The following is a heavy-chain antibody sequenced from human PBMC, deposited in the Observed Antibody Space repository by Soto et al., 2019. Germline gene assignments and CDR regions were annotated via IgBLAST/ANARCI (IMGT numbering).Heavy chain of an antibody. Sequence: AAVKVSCKASGYTYTSNGISWVRQAPGQRIEWMGWISAYNGNTNYAQKLQGRVTMTTDTSTSTAYMELRSLRSDDTAVFYCASVDHRAVMSVWGQGTTVSVSS. J-gene: IGHJ6*02. CDR3: ASVDHRAVMSV. V-gene: IGHV1-18*01. D-gene: IGHD2-8*01. CDR2: ISAYNGNT. CDR1: GYTYTSNG.